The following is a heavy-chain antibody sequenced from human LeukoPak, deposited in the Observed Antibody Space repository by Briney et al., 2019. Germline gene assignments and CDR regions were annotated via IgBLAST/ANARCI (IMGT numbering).Heavy chain of an antibody. J-gene: IGHJ6*02. CDR3: ARYPIFGVVFVKGMDV. V-gene: IGHV1-2*02. CDR2: INPNSGGT. D-gene: IGHD3-3*01. Sequence: ASVKVSCKASGYTFTGYYMHWVRQAPGQGLEWMGWINPNSGGTNYAQKFQGRVTMTRDTSISTAYMELSRLRSDDTAVYYCARYPIFGVVFVKGMDVWGQGTTVTVSS. CDR1: GYTFTGYY.